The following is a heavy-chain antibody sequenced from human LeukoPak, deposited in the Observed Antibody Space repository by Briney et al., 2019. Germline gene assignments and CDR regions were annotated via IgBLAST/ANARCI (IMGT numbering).Heavy chain of an antibody. Sequence: KSGGSLRLSCAASGFTFSSYSMNWVRQAPGKGLEWVSSISSSSSYIYYADSVMGRFTISRDNAKNSLYLQMNSLRAEDTAVYYCARRVYSSSSFDYWGQGTLVTVSS. D-gene: IGHD6-13*01. CDR3: ARRVYSSSSFDY. V-gene: IGHV3-21*01. J-gene: IGHJ4*02. CDR1: GFTFSSYS. CDR2: ISSSSSYI.